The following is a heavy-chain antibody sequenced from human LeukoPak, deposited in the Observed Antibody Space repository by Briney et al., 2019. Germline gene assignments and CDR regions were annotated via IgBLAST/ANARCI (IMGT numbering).Heavy chain of an antibody. CDR3: ARVKKDYDYVWGSYRPRYCFDY. J-gene: IGHJ4*02. CDR2: IKYDGTT. CDR1: GASFSGYF. D-gene: IGHD3-16*02. Sequence: SETLSLTCAVSGASFSGYFWNWIRQSPEKGLEWIGEIKYDGTTNYNPSLTSRVTMSIDKATNQFHLKVTSLTAADTAVYYCARVKKDYDYVWGSYRPRYCFDYWGQGTLVTVSS. V-gene: IGHV4-34*10.